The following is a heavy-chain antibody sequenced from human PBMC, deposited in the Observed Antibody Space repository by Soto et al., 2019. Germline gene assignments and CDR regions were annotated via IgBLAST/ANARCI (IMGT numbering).Heavy chain of an antibody. V-gene: IGHV1-69*01. CDR1: GGTFSSYA. CDR3: ARHTTVTPRTGYFDL. Sequence: QVQLVQSGAEVKKPGSSVKVSCKASGGTFSSYAISWVRQAPGQGLEWMGGIIPIFGTANYAQKFQGRVTITADESTSTAYMELSSLRPEDTAVYYCARHTTVTPRTGYFDLWGRGTLVTVSS. CDR2: IIPIFGTA. J-gene: IGHJ2*01. D-gene: IGHD4-17*01.